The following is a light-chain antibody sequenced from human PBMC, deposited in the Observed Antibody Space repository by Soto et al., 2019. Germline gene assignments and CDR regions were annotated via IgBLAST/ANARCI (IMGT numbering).Light chain of an antibody. V-gene: IGKV3-20*01. Sequence: EIVLTQSPGTLSLSPGERATLSCRASQSVSSSYLAWYQQKPGQAPRLLIYGASSRATGIPGRFSGSGSGTDFTLTISRLEPEDFAVYYCQHYGRYPPTFGGGTKVEIK. CDR2: GAS. CDR1: QSVSSSY. J-gene: IGKJ4*01. CDR3: QHYGRYPPT.